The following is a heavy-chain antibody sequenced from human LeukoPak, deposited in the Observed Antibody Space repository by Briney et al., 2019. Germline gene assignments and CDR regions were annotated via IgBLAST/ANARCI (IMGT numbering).Heavy chain of an antibody. J-gene: IGHJ4*02. Sequence: PSETLSLTCTVSGGSISNYYWIWIRQPPGKGLEWIGYIYYSGSTDYNPSLKSRVTISVDTSKNQISLKLSSMTAADTAVYYCAKPPVSTSFQPSFDSWGQGTLVTVSS. D-gene: IGHD2-2*01. CDR2: IYYSGST. CDR1: GGSISNYY. V-gene: IGHV4-59*01. CDR3: AKPPVSTSFQPSFDS.